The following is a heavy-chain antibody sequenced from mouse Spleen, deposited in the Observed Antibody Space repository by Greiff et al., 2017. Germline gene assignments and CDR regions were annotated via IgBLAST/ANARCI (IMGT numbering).Heavy chain of an antibody. D-gene: IGHD2-4*01. Sequence: EVKVVESGGGLVKPGGSLKLSCAASGFTFSSYGMSWVRQTPEKRLEWVATISGGGSYTYYPDSVKGRFTISRDNAKNNLYLQMSSLRSEDTALYYCARHDYDIGFAYWGQGTLVTVSA. CDR1: GFTFSSYG. J-gene: IGHJ3*01. CDR3: ARHDYDIGFAY. CDR2: ISGGGSYT. V-gene: IGHV5-9-2*01.